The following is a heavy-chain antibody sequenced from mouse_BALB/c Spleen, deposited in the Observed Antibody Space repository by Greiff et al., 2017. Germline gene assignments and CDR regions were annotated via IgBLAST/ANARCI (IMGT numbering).Heavy chain of an antibody. V-gene: IGHV3-2*02. Sequence: EVKLMESGPGLVKPSQSLSLTCTVTGYSITSDYAWTWIRQFPGNKLEWMGYISYSGSTSYNPSLKSRISITRDTSKNQFFLQLNSVTTEDTATYYCATYGNYQFLYYYAMDYWGQGTSVTVSS. J-gene: IGHJ4*01. D-gene: IGHD2-1*01. CDR2: ISYSGST. CDR3: ATYGNYQFLYYYAMDY. CDR1: GYSITSDYA.